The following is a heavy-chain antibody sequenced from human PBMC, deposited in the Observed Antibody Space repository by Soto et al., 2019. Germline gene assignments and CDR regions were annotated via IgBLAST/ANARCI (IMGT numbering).Heavy chain of an antibody. CDR3: AFSSSSFWDYYYYYMDV. Sequence: GGSLRLSCAASGFTFSSYWMHWVRQAPGKGLVWVSRINSDGSSTSYADSGKGRFTISRDNAKNTLYLQMNSLRAEDTAVYYCAFSSSSFWDYYYYYMDVWGKGTTVTVSS. J-gene: IGHJ6*03. CDR1: GFTFSSYW. D-gene: IGHD6-6*01. V-gene: IGHV3-74*01. CDR2: INSDGSST.